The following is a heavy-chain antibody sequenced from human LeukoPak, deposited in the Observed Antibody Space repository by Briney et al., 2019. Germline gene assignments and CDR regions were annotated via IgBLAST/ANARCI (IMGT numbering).Heavy chain of an antibody. J-gene: IGHJ5*02. V-gene: IGHV4-59*01. D-gene: IGHD2-2*03. Sequence: SETLSLTCTVSGGSISSYYWSWIRQPPGKGLEWIGYIYYSGSTNYNPSLKSRVTISVDTSKNQFSLKLSSVTAADTAVYYCARESPMDIVVVPAASNWFDPWGQGTLVTVSS. CDR3: ARESPMDIVVVPAASNWFDP. CDR1: GGSISSYY. CDR2: IYYSGST.